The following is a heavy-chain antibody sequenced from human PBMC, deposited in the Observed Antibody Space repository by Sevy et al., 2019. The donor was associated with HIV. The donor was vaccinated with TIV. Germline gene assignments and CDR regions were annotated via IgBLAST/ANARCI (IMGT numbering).Heavy chain of an antibody. CDR1: GGSITSHY. Sequence: SETLSLTCTVSGGSITSHYWNWIRQPPGKGLEWIANIYYNGHINYNPSLKSRVTLSIDTSKNQCSLRLSSVTAADTARYYCAGENAWGRGYSWGQGTLVTVSS. CDR2: IYYNGHI. CDR3: AGENAWGRGYS. V-gene: IGHV4-59*11. D-gene: IGHD1-26*01. J-gene: IGHJ4*02.